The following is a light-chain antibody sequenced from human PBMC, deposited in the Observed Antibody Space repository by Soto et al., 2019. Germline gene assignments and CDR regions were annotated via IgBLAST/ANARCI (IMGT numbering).Light chain of an antibody. CDR3: QQYAGSPST. CDR1: QTVTSNY. CDR2: GAS. V-gene: IGKV3-20*01. Sequence: EIVLTQSPGTLSLSPGERATLSCRASQTVTSNYLAWYQRKPGQAPRLLIYGASSRATAIPDRFSGSGSGTDFTLTSIRLEPEDFAVYFCQQYAGSPSTFGQGTKVEIK. J-gene: IGKJ1*01.